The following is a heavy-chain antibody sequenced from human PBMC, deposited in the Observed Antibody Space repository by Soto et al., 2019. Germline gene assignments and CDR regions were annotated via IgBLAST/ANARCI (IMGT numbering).Heavy chain of an antibody. Sequence: QVHLVQSGAEVRTPGSSVKISCKASGGSLENLAISWVRQAPGQGFEWMGGVIPVLGTTDYAHNFQGRVTVTADESTTTVYLELSSLKSEDTAVYYCARDGRTLRYLEWPAAFDSWGLGTLVTVSS. D-gene: IGHD3-3*01. V-gene: IGHV1-69*01. CDR3: ARDGRTLRYLEWPAAFDS. CDR1: GGSLENLA. J-gene: IGHJ5*01. CDR2: VIPVLGTT.